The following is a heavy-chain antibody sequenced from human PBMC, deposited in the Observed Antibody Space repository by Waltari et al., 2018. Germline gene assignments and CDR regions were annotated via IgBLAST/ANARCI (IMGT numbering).Heavy chain of an antibody. CDR3: AIMAFTAGVDY. Sequence: QVQLVQSGAEVKKPGALVKVSCKGSGSTFTSYNIHWVRQATGQGLEWMGWMNPNSSSTGYAQTLQDRVTMTWDTSTGTAYMQLSSLKFDDTAVYYCAIMAFTAGVDYWGQGTPVTVS. D-gene: IGHD2-8*01. V-gene: IGHV1-8*01. CDR1: GSTFTSYN. J-gene: IGHJ4*02. CDR2: MNPNSSST.